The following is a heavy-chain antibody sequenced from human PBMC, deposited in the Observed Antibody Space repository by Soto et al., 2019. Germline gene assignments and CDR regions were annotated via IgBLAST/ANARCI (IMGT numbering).Heavy chain of an antibody. D-gene: IGHD3-22*01. Sequence: GGSLRLSCTASGFTFGDYAMTWFRQAPGKGLECVGFIRSKAYGGTTEYAASVKGRFTISRDDSKNIAYLQMNSLKTEDTAVYYCGHDRSGYNYHFDSWGQGTLVTVSS. CDR2: IRSKAYGGTT. CDR1: GFTFGDYA. J-gene: IGHJ4*02. V-gene: IGHV3-49*03. CDR3: GHDRSGYNYHFDS.